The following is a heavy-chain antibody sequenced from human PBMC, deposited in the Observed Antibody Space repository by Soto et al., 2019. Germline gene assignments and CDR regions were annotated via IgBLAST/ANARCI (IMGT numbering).Heavy chain of an antibody. J-gene: IGHJ4*02. CDR3: ASGRQYDY. Sequence: VQLTESGPGLVRPSGTLSLTCDVSGGSITTSVLWTWVRQFPGRGLEWIGEIAHDGHTNYNPSLAGRVNMSVDLSNSQFSLNVASGNAEKTAVHFCASGRQYDYWAEVTIVTVAA. D-gene: IGHD4-4*01. V-gene: IGHV4-4*02. CDR2: IAHDGHT. CDR1: GGSITTSVL.